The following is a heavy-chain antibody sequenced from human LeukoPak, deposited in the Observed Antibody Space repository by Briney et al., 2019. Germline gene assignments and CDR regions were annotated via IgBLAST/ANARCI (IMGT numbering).Heavy chain of an antibody. V-gene: IGHV1-2*04. CDR3: ARSMAMSGFDP. CDR2: INPNSGGT. J-gene: IGHJ5*02. D-gene: IGHD5-24*01. CDR1: GYTFTGYY. Sequence: ASVKVSCKASGYTFTGYYMHWVRQAPGQGLEWMGWINPNSGGTNYAQKFQGWVTMTRDTSISTAYMELGRLRSDDTAVYYCARSMAMSGFDPWGQGTLVTVSS.